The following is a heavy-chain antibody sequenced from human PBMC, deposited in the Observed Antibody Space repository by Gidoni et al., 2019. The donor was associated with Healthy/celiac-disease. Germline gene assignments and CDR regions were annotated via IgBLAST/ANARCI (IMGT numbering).Heavy chain of an antibody. CDR1: GFSLSTSGVG. V-gene: IGHV2-5*01. Sequence: QITLKESGPTLVKPTQTLTLTCTFSGFSLSTSGVGVGWIRQPPGKALEWLALIYWNDDKRYSPSLKSRLTITKDTSKNQVVLTMTNMDPVDTATYYCAHRGGAAAYFDYWGQGTLVTVSS. D-gene: IGHD6-13*01. CDR2: IYWNDDK. J-gene: IGHJ4*02. CDR3: AHRGGAAAYFDY.